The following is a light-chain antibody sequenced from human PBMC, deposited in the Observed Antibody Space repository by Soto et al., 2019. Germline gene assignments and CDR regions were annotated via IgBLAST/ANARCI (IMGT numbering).Light chain of an antibody. CDR3: QQSYSSPPT. J-gene: IGKJ1*01. V-gene: IGKV1-39*01. Sequence: DIQMTQSPSSLSASVGDRVTITFRASQYISTYLNWYQQKPGQAPNLLIYAASSLQSGVPSRFSGSRSGPDFTLTISSLQPEDFATYYCQQSYSSPPTFGQGTKVDIK. CDR1: QYISTY. CDR2: AAS.